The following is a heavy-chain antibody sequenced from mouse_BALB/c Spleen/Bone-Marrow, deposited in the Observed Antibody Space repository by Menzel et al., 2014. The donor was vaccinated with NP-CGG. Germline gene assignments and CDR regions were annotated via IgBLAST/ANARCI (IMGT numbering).Heavy chain of an antibody. CDR2: ISGVSSTI. Sequence: EVKLMESGGGLVQPGGPRKLSCAASGFTFSNFGIHWVRQAPEKGLEWVAYISGVSSTIYYADTVKGRFTISRDNPKNTLFLQMASLRSEDTAMYYCARSTWSYYNGMDYWGQGTSVTVSS. V-gene: IGHV5-17*02. CDR3: ARSTWSYYNGMDY. D-gene: IGHD1-1*01. J-gene: IGHJ4*01. CDR1: GFTFSNFG.